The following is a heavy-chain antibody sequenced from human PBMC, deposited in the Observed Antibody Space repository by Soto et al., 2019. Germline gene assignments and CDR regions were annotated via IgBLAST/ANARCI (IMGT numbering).Heavy chain of an antibody. D-gene: IGHD6-19*01. CDR1: GFTFSSYS. J-gene: IGHJ4*02. Sequence: EVQLVESGGGLVKPGGSLRLSCAASGFTFSSYSMNWVRQAPGKGLEWVSSISSSSSYIYYADSVKGRFTISRDNAKNSLYRQMNSLRAEDTAVYDCARAVAVAGTEVCDYWGQGTLVTVSS. CDR2: ISSSSSYI. CDR3: ARAVAVAGTEVCDY. V-gene: IGHV3-21*01.